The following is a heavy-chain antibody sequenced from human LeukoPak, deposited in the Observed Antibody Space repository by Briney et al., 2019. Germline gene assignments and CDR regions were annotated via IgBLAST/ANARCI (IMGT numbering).Heavy chain of an antibody. Sequence: PGGSLRLSCTISGFTVVNTLMDWVRQAPGKGPEWVALINSDGDAVYADSAKGRFTISRDTSRNMLYLQMNTLRPEDSAIYYCARDRAGRRAWVEFDLWGQGTLVTVSS. CDR2: INSDGDA. D-gene: IGHD3-10*01. CDR1: GFTVVNTL. V-gene: IGHV3-53*05. CDR3: ARDRAGRRAWVEFDL. J-gene: IGHJ5*02.